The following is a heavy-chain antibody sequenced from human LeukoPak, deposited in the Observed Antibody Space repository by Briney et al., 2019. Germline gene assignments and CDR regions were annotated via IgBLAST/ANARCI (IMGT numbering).Heavy chain of an antibody. V-gene: IGHV1-18*01. D-gene: IGHD1-7*01. J-gene: IGHJ3*02. Sequence: VASVKVSCKASGYTFTSYGISWVRQAPGKGLEWMGWISAYNGNTNYAQKLQGRVTMTTETSTSTAYMELRSLRSEDTAVSYCARDASDNWNYKTAFDIWGQGRMVTVSS. CDR1: GYTFTSYG. CDR2: ISAYNGNT. CDR3: ARDASDNWNYKTAFDI.